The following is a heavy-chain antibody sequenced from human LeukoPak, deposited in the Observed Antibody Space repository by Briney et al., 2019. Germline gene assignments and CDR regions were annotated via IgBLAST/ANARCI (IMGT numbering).Heavy chain of an antibody. CDR2: IYYSGST. D-gene: IGHD4-17*01. J-gene: IGHJ5*02. V-gene: IGHV4-31*03. CDR3: ARARTTTVTTSSDWFDP. CDR1: GGSISSGGYY. Sequence: SQTLSLTCTVSGGSISSGGYYWSWIRQHPGKGLEWIGYIYYSGSTYYIPSRKSRVTISVDTSKNQFSLKLSSVTAADTAVYYCARARTTTVTTSSDWFDPWGQGTLVTVSS.